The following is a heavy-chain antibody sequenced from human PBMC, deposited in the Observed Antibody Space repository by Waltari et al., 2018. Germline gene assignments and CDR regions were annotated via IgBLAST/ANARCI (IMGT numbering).Heavy chain of an antibody. V-gene: IGHV3-74*01. Sequence: EVQLVESGGDLVQPGGSLRLSCAASGFTLSTYWIHWVRQAPGKGLVWGSCINGDGSRMTYADSVKGRFTLSRDNAKSTVYLQMSSLRAEDTALYYCVRVDNNGLEPFDYWGQGTLVTVSS. J-gene: IGHJ4*02. D-gene: IGHD1-1*01. CDR1: GFTLSTYW. CDR2: INGDGSRM. CDR3: VRVDNNGLEPFDY.